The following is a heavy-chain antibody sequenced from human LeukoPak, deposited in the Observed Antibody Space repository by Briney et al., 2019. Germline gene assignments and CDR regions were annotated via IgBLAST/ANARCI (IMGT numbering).Heavy chain of an antibody. CDR3: ASLNRYYDTSDSRYYYYYGMDV. D-gene: IGHD3-9*01. CDR2: INHSGST. CDR1: GGSSSGYY. V-gene: IGHV4-34*01. Sequence: PSETLSLACAVYGGSSSGYYWSWIRQPPGKGLEWIGEINHSGSTNYNPSLKSRVTISVDTSKNQFSLKLSSVTAADTAVYYCASLNRYYDTSDSRYYYYYGMDVWGQGTTVTVSS. J-gene: IGHJ6*02.